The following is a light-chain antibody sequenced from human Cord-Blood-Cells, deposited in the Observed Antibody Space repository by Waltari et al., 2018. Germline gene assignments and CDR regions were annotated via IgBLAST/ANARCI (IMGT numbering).Light chain of an antibody. V-gene: IGKV1-39*01. CDR1: QSISSY. CDR3: QQSYSTPYT. CDR2: AAS. Sequence: QSPSSLSASVGDRVTITCRASQSISSYLNWYQQKPGKAPKLLIYAASSLQSGVPSRFSGSGSGTDFTLTISSLQPEDFATYYCQQSYSTPYTFGQGTKLEIK. J-gene: IGKJ2*01.